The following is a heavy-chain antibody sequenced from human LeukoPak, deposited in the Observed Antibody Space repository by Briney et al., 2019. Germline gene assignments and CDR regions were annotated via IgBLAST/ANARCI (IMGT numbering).Heavy chain of an antibody. CDR2: IHYSGST. V-gene: IGHV4-59*01. CDR1: GGSISSYY. Sequence: SETLSLTCTVSGGSISSYYWSWIRQPPGKGLEWIGYIHYSGSTNYKPSLKSRITISVDTSKNQFSLKLSSVTAADTAVYYCARGYYDSSGSNYYMDVWGKGTTVTVSS. CDR3: ARGYYDSSGSNYYMDV. D-gene: IGHD3-22*01. J-gene: IGHJ6*03.